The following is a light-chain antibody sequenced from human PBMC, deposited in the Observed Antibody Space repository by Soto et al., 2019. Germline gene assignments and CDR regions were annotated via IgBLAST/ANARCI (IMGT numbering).Light chain of an antibody. Sequence: EIVLTQSPGTLSLSPGERATLSCRASQSVSSYLAWYQQKFGQAPRLLIYGASSRATGIPDRLSGSGSGTEFTLTISSLQSEDFAVYYCQQYNNWPPLTFGGGTKVEIK. V-gene: IGKV3D-15*01. CDR1: QSVSSY. CDR2: GAS. J-gene: IGKJ4*01. CDR3: QQYNNWPPLT.